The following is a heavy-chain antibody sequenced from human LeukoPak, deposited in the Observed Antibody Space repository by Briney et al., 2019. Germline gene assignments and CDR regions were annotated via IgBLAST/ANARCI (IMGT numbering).Heavy chain of an antibody. J-gene: IGHJ4*02. CDR2: ISSRSSYI. V-gene: IGHV3-21*01. CDR1: RFTFSSYN. D-gene: IGHD6-19*01. Sequence: PGGSLRLSCAASRFTFSSYNMNWVRQAPRKGLEWVSSISSRSSYIYYADSVKGRFTISRDNAKNSLYLQMNSLRVEDTAVYYCARAPTFSGWFDYWGQGTLVTVSS. CDR3: ARAPTFSGWFDY.